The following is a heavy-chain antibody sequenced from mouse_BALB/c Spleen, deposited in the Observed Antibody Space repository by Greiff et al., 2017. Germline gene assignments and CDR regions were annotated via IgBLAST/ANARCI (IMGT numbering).Heavy chain of an antibody. CDR1: GYTFTSYV. J-gene: IGHJ3*01. CDR2: INPYNDGT. D-gene: IGHD2-4*01. CDR3: ASGGLKAWFAY. Sequence: EVKLQESGPELVKPGASVKMSCKASGYTFTSYVMHWVKQKPGQGLEWIGYINPYNDGTKYNEKFKGKATLTSDKSSSTAYMELSSLTSEDSAVYYCASGGLKAWFAYWGQGTLVTVSA. V-gene: IGHV1-14*01.